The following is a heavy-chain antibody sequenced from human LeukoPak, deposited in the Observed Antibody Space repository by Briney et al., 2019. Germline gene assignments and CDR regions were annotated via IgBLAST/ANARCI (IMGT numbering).Heavy chain of an antibody. J-gene: IGHJ4*02. CDR3: AKFPTGEWELLPVFDY. V-gene: IGHV3-23*01. D-gene: IGHD1-26*01. CDR1: GFTFSSYA. CDR2: TSVSGGST. Sequence: PGGSLRLSCAASGFTFSSYAMSWVRQAPGKGLEWVSATSVSGGSTYYADSVEGRFPISRDNSKNTLYLQMNSLRAEDTAVYYCAKFPTGEWELLPVFDYWGQGTLVTVSS.